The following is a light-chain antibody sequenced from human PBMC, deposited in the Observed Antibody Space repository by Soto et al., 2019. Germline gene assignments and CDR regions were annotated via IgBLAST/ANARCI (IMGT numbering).Light chain of an antibody. V-gene: IGKV3-20*01. CDR3: QNFGDSPFT. J-gene: IGKJ3*01. Sequence: EVVLMQSPDTLSLSPGERATLSCRASESISSHYIAWSQHKPGQAPRLLIFGASTRATGIPDRFSGSWSGTDFTLTISRLEPEDFAMYYCQNFGDSPFTFGPGTKVDIK. CDR1: ESISSHY. CDR2: GAS.